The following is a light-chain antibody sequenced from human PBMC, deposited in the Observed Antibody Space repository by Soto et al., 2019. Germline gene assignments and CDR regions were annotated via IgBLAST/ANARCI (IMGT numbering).Light chain of an antibody. CDR1: QSITTW. CDR2: KAT. V-gene: IGKV1-5*03. CDR3: QQANSFPLT. J-gene: IGKJ3*01. Sequence: DIQMTQSPSTLSASVGDRVTITCRASQSITTWLAWYQQKPGKAPKLLIYKATNLQSGVPSRFSATFSGTEFTLTISSLQPEDLATYFCQQANSFPLTFGPGTKVDLK.